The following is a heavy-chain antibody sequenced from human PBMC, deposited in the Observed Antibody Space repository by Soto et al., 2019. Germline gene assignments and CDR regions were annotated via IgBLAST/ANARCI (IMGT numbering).Heavy chain of an antibody. CDR1: GFTFSSYA. D-gene: IGHD2-15*01. CDR3: ARDAHPYCSGGSCYVGPIAY. Sequence: QVQLVESGGGVVQPGRSLRLSCAASGFTFSSYAMHWVRQAPGKGLEWVAVISYDGSNKYYADSVKGRFTISRDNSKNTLYLQMNSLRAEDMAVYYCARDAHPYCSGGSCYVGPIAYWGQGTLVTVSS. V-gene: IGHV3-30-3*01. CDR2: ISYDGSNK. J-gene: IGHJ4*02.